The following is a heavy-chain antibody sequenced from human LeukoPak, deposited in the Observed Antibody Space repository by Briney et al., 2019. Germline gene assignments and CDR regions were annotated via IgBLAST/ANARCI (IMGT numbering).Heavy chain of an antibody. D-gene: IGHD3-3*01. CDR2: INWNGGST. Sequence: GGSQRLSCAASGFTFSDYYMSWIRQAPGKGLEWVSGINWNGGSTGYADSVKGRFTISRDNAKNSLYLQMNSLRAEDTALYHCARALYYDFWSGSPDDAFDIWGQGTMVTVSS. CDR1: GFTFSDYY. V-gene: IGHV3-20*01. J-gene: IGHJ3*02. CDR3: ARALYYDFWSGSPDDAFDI.